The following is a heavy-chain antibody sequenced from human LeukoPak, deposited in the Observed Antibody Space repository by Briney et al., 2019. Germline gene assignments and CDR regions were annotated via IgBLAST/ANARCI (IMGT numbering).Heavy chain of an antibody. CDR2: INPSGGST. D-gene: IGHD4-17*01. CDR3: ASDDYGDYRFDN. V-gene: IGHV1-46*03. CDR1: GYTFTSYY. Sequence: GASVKVSFKASGYTFTSYYMHWVRQAPGQGLEWVGTINPSGGSTNYAQKFQGRVTMTRDTSTSTVYMELSSLRSEDTAVYYCASDDYGDYRFDNWGQGTLVTVSS. J-gene: IGHJ4*02.